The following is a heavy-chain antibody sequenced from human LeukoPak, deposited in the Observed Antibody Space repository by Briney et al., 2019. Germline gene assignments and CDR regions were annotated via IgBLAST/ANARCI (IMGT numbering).Heavy chain of an antibody. V-gene: IGHV4-59*01. CDR1: GGSISNYS. D-gene: IGHD5-24*01. CDR2: IYYSGRT. J-gene: IGHJ3*02. CDR3: ARGRWLPNAFDI. Sequence: PSEALSLTCTVSGGSISNYSWSWIRQPPGKGLEWIGYIYYSGRTDYNPSLKSRVTISVDTSKHQFSMKLKYVTAADTAVYFCARGRWLPNAFDIWGQGTMVTVFS.